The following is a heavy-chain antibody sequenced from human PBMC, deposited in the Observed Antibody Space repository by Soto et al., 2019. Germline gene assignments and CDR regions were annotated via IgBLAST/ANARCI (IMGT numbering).Heavy chain of an antibody. Sequence: ASVKVSCKASGYRFTNHGISWVRQAPGQGLEWMGWISGHEGKTKYARKFQGRVTMTTDTSTSTAYMEMNSLRYDDTAVYYCARDFYPMPYYFDGWGQGNLVTVYS. CDR1: GYRFTNHG. D-gene: IGHD2-2*01. J-gene: IGHJ4*02. CDR2: ISGHEGKT. CDR3: ARDFYPMPYYFDG. V-gene: IGHV1-18*01.